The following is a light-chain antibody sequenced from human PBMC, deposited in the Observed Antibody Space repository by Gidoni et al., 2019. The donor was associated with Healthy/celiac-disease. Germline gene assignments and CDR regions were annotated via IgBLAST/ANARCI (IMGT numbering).Light chain of an antibody. CDR1: QSISSY. J-gene: IGKJ1*01. CDR2: AAS. Sequence: DIQMTQSPSSLYAYVGDRVTLTGRASQSISSYLNWYQQKPGKAPKLLIYAASSLQSGGPSRFSGSVAVTDFTLTIISLQPEDFATYYCQQSYSTPRTFGQGTKVEIK. V-gene: IGKV1-39*01. CDR3: QQSYSTPRT.